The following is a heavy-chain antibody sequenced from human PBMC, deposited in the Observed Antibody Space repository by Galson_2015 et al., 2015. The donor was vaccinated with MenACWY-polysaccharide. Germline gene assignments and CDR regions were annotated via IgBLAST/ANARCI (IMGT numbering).Heavy chain of an antibody. CDR2: IYWDGDK. Sequence: PALVKPTQTLPLPCTFSGFSVTATGVGVGWIRQPPGKAPEWLAHIYWDGDKRFSPSLGARLPIPKDTSRDQVVLTMTDMDPVDTATYYCVRLLGGVSFDSWGQGTL. CDR3: VRLLGGVSFDS. V-gene: IGHV2-5*02. D-gene: IGHD1-26*01. CDR1: GFSVTATGVG. J-gene: IGHJ4*02.